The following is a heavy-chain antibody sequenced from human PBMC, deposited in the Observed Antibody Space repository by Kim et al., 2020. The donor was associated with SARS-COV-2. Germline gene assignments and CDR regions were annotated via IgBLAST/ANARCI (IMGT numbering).Heavy chain of an antibody. CDR1: GFTFSSYS. V-gene: IGHV3-48*02. J-gene: IGHJ6*02. CDR3: ARDWAEGAVAGLYYYGMDV. Sequence: GGSLRLSCAASGFTFSSYSMNWVRQAPGKGLEWVSYISSSSSTIYYADSVKGRFTISRDNAKNSLYLQMNSLRDEDTAVYYCARDWAEGAVAGLYYYGMDVWGQGTTVTVSS. D-gene: IGHD6-19*01. CDR2: ISSSSSTI.